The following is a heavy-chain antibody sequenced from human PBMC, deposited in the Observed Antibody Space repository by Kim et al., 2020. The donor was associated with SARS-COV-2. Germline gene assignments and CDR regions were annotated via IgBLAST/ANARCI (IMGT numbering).Heavy chain of an antibody. V-gene: IGHV1-18*01. D-gene: IGHD6-19*01. CDR3: ARDPHIAVAGTRSVRLGDYYYYYGMDV. CDR2: ISAYNGNT. Sequence: ASVKVSCKASGYTFTSYGISWVRQAPGQGLEWMGWISAYNGNTNYAQKLQGRVTMTTDTSTSTAYMELRSLRSDDTAVYYCARDPHIAVAGTRSVRLGDYYYYYGMDVWGQGTTVTVSS. CDR1: GYTFTSYG. J-gene: IGHJ6*02.